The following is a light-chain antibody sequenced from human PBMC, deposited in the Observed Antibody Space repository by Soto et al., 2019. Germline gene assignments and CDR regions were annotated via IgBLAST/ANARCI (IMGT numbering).Light chain of an antibody. Sequence: DIRMTQSPSTLSASVGDRVTITCRASQSISNWLAWYQQKPGKAPKLLIYKASSLESGVPSRFSGSGYGTEFTLTISSLQPDHVATYYCQQYNSFPTFGQGTKVEIK. CDR1: QSISNW. J-gene: IGKJ1*01. CDR3: QQYNSFPT. V-gene: IGKV1-5*03. CDR2: KAS.